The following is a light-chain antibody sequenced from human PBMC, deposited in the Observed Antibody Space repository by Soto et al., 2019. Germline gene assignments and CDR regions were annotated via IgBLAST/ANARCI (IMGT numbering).Light chain of an antibody. J-gene: IGLJ1*01. CDR1: SSDVGSYNL. CDR2: EGG. CDR3: CSFARSNTYV. V-gene: IGLV2-23*01. Sequence: QSALTQPASVSGSPGQSIALSCTGTSSDVGSYNLVSWYQQYPGTAPKLLISEGGKRTSGISDRFSGSKSGNTASLTISGPQAEDEADYYCCSFARSNTYVFGTGTKVTVL.